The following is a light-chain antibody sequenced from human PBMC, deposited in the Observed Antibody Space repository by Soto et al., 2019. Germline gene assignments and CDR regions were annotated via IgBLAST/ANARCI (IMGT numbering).Light chain of an antibody. Sequence: DIQLTQSPSTLSASLGDGVTITCRASQTISSWLAWYQQKPGKVPKLLIYTASTLKSGVPSRFSGSGSGTEFTLTISSLQPDDFATYYCQHYNSYSEAFGQGTKVDIK. CDR1: QTISSW. CDR3: QHYNSYSEA. CDR2: TAS. V-gene: IGKV1-5*03. J-gene: IGKJ1*01.